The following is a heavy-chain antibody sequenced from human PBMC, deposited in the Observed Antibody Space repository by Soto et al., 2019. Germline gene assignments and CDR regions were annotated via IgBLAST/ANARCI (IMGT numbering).Heavy chain of an antibody. D-gene: IGHD3-9*01. CDR1: DDSINSDKYY. J-gene: IGHJ4*02. CDR2: IYYRGNA. CDR3: ASLEGLATISYYFDF. V-gene: IGHV4-39*01. Sequence: QLQLQESGPGLVKPSETLSLTCSVSDDSINSDKYYWGWIRQPPGKGLEWIGSIYYRGNAYYNPSRQIRVTLSLDKSKSQFSLKLNSVMAADSAVYFCASLEGLATISYYFDFWGPGALVTVSS.